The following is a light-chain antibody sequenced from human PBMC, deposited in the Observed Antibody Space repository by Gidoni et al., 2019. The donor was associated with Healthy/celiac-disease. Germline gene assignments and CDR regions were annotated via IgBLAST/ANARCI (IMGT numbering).Light chain of an antibody. Sequence: QSALTQPASVSRSPGQSITISCTGTSSDVGGYNYVSWYQQNPGKAPKLMIYDVSNRPSGVSNRFSGSKSGNTASLTISGLQAEDEADYYCSSYTSSSTVVFGGGTKLTVL. V-gene: IGLV2-14*03. J-gene: IGLJ2*01. CDR3: SSYTSSSTVV. CDR1: SSDVGGYNY. CDR2: DVS.